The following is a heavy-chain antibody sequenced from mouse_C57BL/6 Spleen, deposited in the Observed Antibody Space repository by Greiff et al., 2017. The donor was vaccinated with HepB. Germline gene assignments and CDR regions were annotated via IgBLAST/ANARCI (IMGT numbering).Heavy chain of an antibody. CDR2: IWWDDDK. CDR1: GFSLSTFGMG. J-gene: IGHJ1*03. D-gene: IGHD4-1*02. V-gene: IGHV8-8*01. Sequence: QVTLKVSGPGILQPSQTLSLTCSFSGFSLSTFGMGVGWIRQPSGKGLEWLAHIWWDDDKYSNPALKSRLTISKDTSKNQVFLKIANVDTADTATYYCARIVQLGRDPYWYFDVWGTGTTVTVSS. CDR3: ARIVQLGRDPYWYFDV.